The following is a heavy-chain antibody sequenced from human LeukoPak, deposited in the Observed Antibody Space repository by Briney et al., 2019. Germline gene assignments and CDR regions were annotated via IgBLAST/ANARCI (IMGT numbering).Heavy chain of an antibody. Sequence: GGTLRLSCTASGFTVSSNYMSWVRQAPGKGLEWVSVIYSGGSTYYAASVKGRFTISRDNSKNTLYLQMNSLRAEDTAVYYCARDPGGNWGYWGQGTLVTVSS. CDR2: IYSGGST. CDR1: GFTVSSNY. J-gene: IGHJ4*02. V-gene: IGHV3-66*01. D-gene: IGHD7-27*01. CDR3: ARDPGGNWGY.